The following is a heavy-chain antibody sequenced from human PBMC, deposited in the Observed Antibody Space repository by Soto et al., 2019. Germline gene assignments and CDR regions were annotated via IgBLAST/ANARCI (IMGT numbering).Heavy chain of an antibody. CDR3: ARDRPSYCSGGSCFHEGAMDV. D-gene: IGHD2-15*01. CDR1: GYTFTSDG. J-gene: IGHJ6*02. V-gene: IGHV1-18*01. Sequence: ASVKVSCKASGYTFTSDGISWVRQAPGQGLEWMGWISAYNGNTNYAQKLQGRVTMTTDTSTSTAYMELRSLRSDDPAVYYCARDRPSYCSGGSCFHEGAMDVRGQGTTVTAP. CDR2: ISAYNGNT.